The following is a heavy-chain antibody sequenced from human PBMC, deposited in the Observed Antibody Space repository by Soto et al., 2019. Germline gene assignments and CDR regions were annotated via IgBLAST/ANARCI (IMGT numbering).Heavy chain of an antibody. CDR3: ARDNCGGDCHFDY. CDR2: IHTAKGNT. Sequence: ASVKVSCKASGYTFTNNVIHWLRQAPGQTLEWMGWIHTAKGNTKYSQKFEARVTLTRDTAASTAYMELNSLRSDDTAVYYCARDNCGGDCHFDYWGQGTLVTVSS. CDR1: GYTFTNNV. V-gene: IGHV1-3*04. D-gene: IGHD2-21*02. J-gene: IGHJ4*02.